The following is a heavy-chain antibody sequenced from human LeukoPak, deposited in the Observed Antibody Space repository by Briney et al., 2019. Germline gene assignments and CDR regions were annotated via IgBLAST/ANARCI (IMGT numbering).Heavy chain of an antibody. V-gene: IGHV1-58*02. CDR3: AADPDTTMAFDC. J-gene: IGHJ4*02. D-gene: IGHD5-18*01. Sequence: ASVKVSCKASGFTFTSSSIQWIRQARAQRLEWIGWIVGDSTDTYYAQRFQERVTIARDMSTSTAYLELSSLRSEDTAVYYCAADPDTTMAFDCWGQGTLVTVSS. CDR2: IVGDSTDT. CDR1: GFTFTSSS.